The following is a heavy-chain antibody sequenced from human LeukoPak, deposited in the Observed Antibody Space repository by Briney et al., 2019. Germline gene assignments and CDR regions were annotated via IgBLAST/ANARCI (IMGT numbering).Heavy chain of an antibody. V-gene: IGHV3-48*03. CDR1: GFTFISFE. Sequence: GGSLRLSCAASGFTFISFEMNWIRQAPGKGLEWVSYISSTGTTKYYADSVKGRFTISRDNAKNSLYLQMNSLRAEDTAVYYCASLARARIVVTYWGQGTLVTVSS. CDR2: ISSTGTTK. J-gene: IGHJ4*02. CDR3: ASLARARIVVTY. D-gene: IGHD3-22*01.